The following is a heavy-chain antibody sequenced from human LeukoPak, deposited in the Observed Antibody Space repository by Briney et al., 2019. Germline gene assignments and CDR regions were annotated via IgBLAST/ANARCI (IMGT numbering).Heavy chain of an antibody. D-gene: IGHD3-3*01. CDR1: GFTFSSYS. CDR2: ISSSSSYI. V-gene: IGHV3-21*03. Sequence: GGSLRLSCAASGFTFSSYSMNWVRQAPGKGLEWVSSISSSSSYIYYADSVKGRFTISRDNAKNSLYLQMNSLKTEDTAVYYCTRDLGPRFLEWSTLGYYYYMDVWGKGTTVTVSS. J-gene: IGHJ6*03. CDR3: TRDLGPRFLEWSTLGYYYYMDV.